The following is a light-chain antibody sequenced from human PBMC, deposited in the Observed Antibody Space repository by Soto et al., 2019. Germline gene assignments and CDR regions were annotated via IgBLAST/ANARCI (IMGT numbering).Light chain of an antibody. CDR2: GAS. CDR1: QSVSSN. V-gene: IGKV3-15*01. Sequence: EVGMTQSPATLSVSPGERATLSCRASQSVSSNLAWYQQKPGQTPRLLMYGASTRATVIPARFSGSGSGTEFTLTISSLQSEDFAVYYCQQYHKWPPFTFGGGTKVDIK. J-gene: IGKJ4*01. CDR3: QQYHKWPPFT.